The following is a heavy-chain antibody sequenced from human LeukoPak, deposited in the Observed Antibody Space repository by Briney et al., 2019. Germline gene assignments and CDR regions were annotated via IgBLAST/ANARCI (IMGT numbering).Heavy chain of an antibody. J-gene: IGHJ4*02. Sequence: SETLSLTCAVYGGSFSGYYWSWIRQPPGKGLEWIGEINHSGSTNYNPSLKSRVTISVDTSKNQFSLKLSSVTAADTAVYYCARGGGYYDSSGYYPQDYWGQGTLVTVSS. V-gene: IGHV4-34*01. CDR1: GGSFSGYY. CDR2: INHSGST. D-gene: IGHD3-22*01. CDR3: ARGGGYYDSSGYYPQDY.